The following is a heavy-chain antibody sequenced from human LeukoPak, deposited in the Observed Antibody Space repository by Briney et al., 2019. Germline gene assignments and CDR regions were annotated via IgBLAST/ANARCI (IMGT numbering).Heavy chain of an antibody. V-gene: IGHV3-74*01. J-gene: IGHJ1*01. CDR2: INSDGSST. D-gene: IGHD1-26*01. CDR1: GFTFSSYW. CDR3: ARGPWELYTAAEYFQH. Sequence: GGSLRLSCAASGFTFSSYWMHWVRHAPGKGLVWVSRINSDGSSTSYADSVKGRFTISRDNAKNTLYLQMSSLRAEDTAVYYCARGPWELYTAAEYFQHWGQGTLVTVSS.